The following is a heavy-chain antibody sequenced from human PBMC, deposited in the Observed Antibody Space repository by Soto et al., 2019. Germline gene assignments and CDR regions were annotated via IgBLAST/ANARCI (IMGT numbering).Heavy chain of an antibody. CDR3: VRDLKYKCFFDR. V-gene: IGHV3-23*05. CDR1: GFTFSTYA. Sequence: EGQVVESGGDLVQPGDSLTLSCAASGFTFSTYAMSWVRQAPGKGLEWVSGIHKTGTITFYADSVKGRFTSSRDNSKNTLYLHMRSLRDGDTAVDYGVRDLKYKCFFDRWGQGTLVTV. J-gene: IGHJ4*02. D-gene: IGHD1-20*01. CDR2: IHKTGTIT.